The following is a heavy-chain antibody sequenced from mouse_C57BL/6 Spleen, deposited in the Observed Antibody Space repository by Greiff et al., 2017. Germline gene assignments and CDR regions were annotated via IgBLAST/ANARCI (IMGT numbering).Heavy chain of an antibody. J-gene: IGHJ4*01. CDR1: GFNIKNTY. Sequence: VQLQQSVAELVRPGASVKLSCTASGFNIKNTYMHWVKQRPEQGLEWIGRIDPANGNTKYAPKFQGKATITADTSSNTAYLQLSSPTAEDTAIYCCARWYYSSSGYAMDYWGQGTSVTVSS. CDR2: IDPANGNT. CDR3: ARWYYSSSGYAMDY. D-gene: IGHD1-1*01. V-gene: IGHV14-3*01.